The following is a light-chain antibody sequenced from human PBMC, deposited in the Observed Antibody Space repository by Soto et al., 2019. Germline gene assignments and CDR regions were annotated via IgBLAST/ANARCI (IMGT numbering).Light chain of an antibody. CDR3: QSSDDTGNYYL. Sequence: SYALAQPPSVSVSPGQTARITSAGDEVSKQYVYWYQQKPGQAPVLVIYKDNERASGIPERFSASSSGTTVTLTISGVRAEDEADYYCQSSDDTGNYYLFGTGTKVTVL. CDR2: KDN. J-gene: IGLJ1*01. V-gene: IGLV3-25*02. CDR1: EVSKQY.